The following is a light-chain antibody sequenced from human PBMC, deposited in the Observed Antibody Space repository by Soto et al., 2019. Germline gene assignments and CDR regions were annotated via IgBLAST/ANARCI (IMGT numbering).Light chain of an antibody. J-gene: IGLJ1*01. CDR3: SSFTRGSTPCV. V-gene: IGLV2-14*03. CDR2: EVT. CDR1: SSDIGDYHY. Sequence: QSALTQPDSVFGSRGQSITISCTGTSSDIGDYHYVSWYKQYPGKAPKLIIFEVTNRPAGISNRFSGSKSGNTASLTISGLQADDEADYYCSSFTRGSTPCVFGSGTKVTVL.